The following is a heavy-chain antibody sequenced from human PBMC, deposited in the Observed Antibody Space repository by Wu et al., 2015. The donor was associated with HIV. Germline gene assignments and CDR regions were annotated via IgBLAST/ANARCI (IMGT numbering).Heavy chain of an antibody. CDR2: ISGYNGKT. J-gene: IGHJ5*02. CDR1: GYTFTSYG. D-gene: IGHD3-22*01. V-gene: IGHV1-18*04. Sequence: QVQLVQSGAEVRKPGASVKVSCKASGYTFTSYGISWVRQAPGQGLEWMGWISGYNGKTSYAQTFQDRVIMTIETSKSTAYMELRSLRSDDTAVYYCARDNYQYYYDSSGLGWFDPGAREPWSPSPQ. CDR3: ARDNYQYYYDSSGLGWFDP.